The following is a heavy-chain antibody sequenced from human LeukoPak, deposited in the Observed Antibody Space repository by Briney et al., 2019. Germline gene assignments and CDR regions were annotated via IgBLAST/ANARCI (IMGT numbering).Heavy chain of an antibody. D-gene: IGHD2-15*01. V-gene: IGHV3-21*01. CDR1: GFTFSSYA. CDR3: ARDRAGISEV. J-gene: IGHJ6*04. Sequence: PGGSLRLSCAASGFTFSSYAMSWVRQAPGKGLEWVSSISSGSSYIYYAGSVKGRFTISRDNAKNSLYLQMNSLRAEDTAVYYCARDRAGISEVWGKGTTVTVSS. CDR2: ISSGSSYI.